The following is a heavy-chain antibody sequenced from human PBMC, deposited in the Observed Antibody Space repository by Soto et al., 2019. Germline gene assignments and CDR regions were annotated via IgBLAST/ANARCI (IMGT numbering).Heavy chain of an antibody. CDR3: ARGYGYPHNWFDP. V-gene: IGHV1-69*02. CDR2: IIPILGIA. D-gene: IGHD4-17*01. J-gene: IGHJ5*02. CDR1: GGTFSSYT. Sequence: QVQLVQSGAEVQKPGSSVKVSCKASGGTFSSYTISWVRQAPGQGLEWMGRIIPILGIANYAQKFQGRVTITADKSTSTAYMELSSLRSEDTAVYYCARGYGYPHNWFDPWGQGTLVTVSS.